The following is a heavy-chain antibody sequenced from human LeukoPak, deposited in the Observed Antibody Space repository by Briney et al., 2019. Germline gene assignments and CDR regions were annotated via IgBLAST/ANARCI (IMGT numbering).Heavy chain of an antibody. D-gene: IGHD3-10*01. V-gene: IGHV4-39*01. CDR1: GGSISSSSYY. CDR3: ASPIPGAFDI. J-gene: IGHJ3*02. Sequence: SETLSLTCTVSGGSISSSSYYWGWVRQPPGKGREWIGSIYYSASTYYNPSLKSRVTISVDTSKHQFSLKLSSVTAADTAVYYCASPIPGAFDIWGQGTMVTVSS. CDR2: IYYSAST.